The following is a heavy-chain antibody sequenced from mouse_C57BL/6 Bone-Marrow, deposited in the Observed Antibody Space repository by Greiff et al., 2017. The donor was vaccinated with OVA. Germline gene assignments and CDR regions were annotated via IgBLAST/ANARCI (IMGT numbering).Heavy chain of an antibody. CDR3: ARGRAY. CDR2: IDPSDSYT. J-gene: IGHJ3*01. CDR1: GYTFTSYW. V-gene: IGHV1-69*01. Sequence: QVQLQQPGAELVMPGASVKLSCKASGYTFTSYWMHWVKQRPGQGLEWIGEIDPSDSYTNYNQQFKGKSTLTVDTSSSTAYMQLSSLTSVDSAVYYCARGRAYWGQGTLVTVSA.